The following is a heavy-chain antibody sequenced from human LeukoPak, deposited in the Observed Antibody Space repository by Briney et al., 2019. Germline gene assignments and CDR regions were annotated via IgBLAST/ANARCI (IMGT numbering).Heavy chain of an antibody. CDR3: ASEYSITGYFDF. CDR1: GGSISSSSYY. Sequence: SETLSLTCTVSGGSISSSSYYWGWIRQPPGKGLEWIGSIYYSGSTYYNPSLKSRVTISVDTSKNQFSLKLSSVTAADTAVYYCASEYSITGYFDFWGQGALVTVSS. CDR2: IYYSGST. V-gene: IGHV4-39*01. J-gene: IGHJ4*02. D-gene: IGHD1-14*01.